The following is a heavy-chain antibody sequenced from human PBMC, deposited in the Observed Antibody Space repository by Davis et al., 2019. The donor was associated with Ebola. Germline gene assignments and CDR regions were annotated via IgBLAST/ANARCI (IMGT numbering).Heavy chain of an antibody. CDR2: ISSSSSYI. D-gene: IGHD5-18*01. Sequence: PSETLSLTCAVYGGSFSGYYWSWIRQPPGKGLEWVSSISSSSSYIYYADSVKGRFTISRDNAKNSLYLQMNSLRAEDTAVYYCARGDLDTAMGLFTLYYYGMDVWGQGTTVTVSS. CDR3: ARGDLDTAMGLFTLYYYGMDV. J-gene: IGHJ6*02. CDR1: GGSFSGYY. V-gene: IGHV3-21*01.